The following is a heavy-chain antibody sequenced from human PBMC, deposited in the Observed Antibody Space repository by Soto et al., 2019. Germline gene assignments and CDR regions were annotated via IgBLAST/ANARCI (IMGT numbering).Heavy chain of an antibody. Sequence: ASVKVSCKASGYTFTSYGIIWVRPAHGQGLEWMGWISAYNGNTNYAQKLQGRVTMTTDTSTSTAYMELRSLRSDDTAVYYCAAAIYSGYYYGMDVWGQGTTVTVSS. D-gene: IGHD3-3*01. CDR1: GYTFTSYG. CDR2: ISAYNGNT. J-gene: IGHJ6*02. V-gene: IGHV1-18*01. CDR3: AAAIYSGYYYGMDV.